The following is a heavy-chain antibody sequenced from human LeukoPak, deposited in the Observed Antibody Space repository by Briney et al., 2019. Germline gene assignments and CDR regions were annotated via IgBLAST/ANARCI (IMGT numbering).Heavy chain of an antibody. V-gene: IGHV4-39*01. Sequence: SETLSLTCTVSGGSISGSSYYWGWIRQPPGKGLEWIGSNYYSGRTYYNSSLKSRVTISVDTSKNQFSLKLSSVTAADTAVYYCARLAVAGINDYWGQGTLVTVSS. D-gene: IGHD6-19*01. CDR2: NYYSGRT. J-gene: IGHJ4*02. CDR1: GGSISGSSYY. CDR3: ARLAVAGINDY.